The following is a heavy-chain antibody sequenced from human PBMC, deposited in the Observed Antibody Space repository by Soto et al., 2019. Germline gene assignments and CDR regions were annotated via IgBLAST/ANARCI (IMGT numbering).Heavy chain of an antibody. V-gene: IGHV3-9*01. CDR1: GFTFDDYA. D-gene: IGHD2-2*01. CDR3: AIQDIVVVPAAIGDDYYYYGMDV. CDR2: ISWNSGSI. J-gene: IGHJ6*02. Sequence: EVQLVESGGGLVQPGRSLRLSCAASGFTFDDYAMHWVRQAPGKGLEWVSGISWNSGSIGYADSVKGRFTISRDNAKNSLYLQMNSLRAEDTAVYYCAIQDIVVVPAAIGDDYYYYGMDVWGQGTTVTVSS.